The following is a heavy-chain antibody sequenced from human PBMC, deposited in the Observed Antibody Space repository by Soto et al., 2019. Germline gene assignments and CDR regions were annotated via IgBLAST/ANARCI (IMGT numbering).Heavy chain of an antibody. Sequence: EVQLVESVGGLVQPGGSVRLSCVSSGFIFEDFAMNWVRQVPGKGLEWVSGISWNSATLAYADSVKGRFIVSRDNAKNILYLQMNSLRPEDAALYYCAKDVGSYYYDTSAYLYDYWGQGTLVTVSS. V-gene: IGHV3-9*01. CDR2: ISWNSATL. D-gene: IGHD3-22*01. CDR1: GFIFEDFA. CDR3: AKDVGSYYYDTSAYLYDY. J-gene: IGHJ4*02.